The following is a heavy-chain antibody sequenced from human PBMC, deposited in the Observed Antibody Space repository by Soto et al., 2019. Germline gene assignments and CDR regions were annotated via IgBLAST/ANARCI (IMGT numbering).Heavy chain of an antibody. CDR1: GDTFTDYY. CDR2: INPNSGGT. J-gene: IGHJ6*02. D-gene: IGHD1-7*01. Sequence: ASVKVSCKASGDTFTDYYTHWVRQAPGQGLEWMGWINPNSGGTNYAQKFQGRVTMTRDTSISTAYMELSRLRSDDTAVYYCARKLELRGSYYYYYDMDVWGQGTTVTVSS. V-gene: IGHV1-2*02. CDR3: ARKLELRGSYYYYYDMDV.